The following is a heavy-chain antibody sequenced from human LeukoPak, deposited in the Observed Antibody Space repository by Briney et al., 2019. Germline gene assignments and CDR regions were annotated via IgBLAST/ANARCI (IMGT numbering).Heavy chain of an antibody. D-gene: IGHD1-26*01. CDR1: GYTFTTYY. V-gene: IGHV1-46*01. J-gene: IGHJ4*02. CDR3: ARDRSGSYYGFDY. Sequence: ASVKVSCKASGYTFTTYYIHWVRQAPRQGLEWMGIINPSGGGTSYAQKFQGRVTVTMDTSTSTVYMEVSSLRSEDTAVYYCARDRSGSYYGFDYWGQGTLVTVSS. CDR2: INPSGGGT.